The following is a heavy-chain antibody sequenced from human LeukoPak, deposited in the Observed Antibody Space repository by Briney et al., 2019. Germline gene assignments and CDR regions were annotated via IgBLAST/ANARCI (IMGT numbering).Heavy chain of an antibody. V-gene: IGHV1-8*02. D-gene: IGHD6-13*01. CDR2: INPNSGGT. J-gene: IGHJ6*03. Sequence: ASVKVSCKASGYTFTSYGISWVRQAPGQGLEWMGWINPNSGGTNYAQKFQGRVTMTRNTSISTAYMELSSLRSEDTAVYYCARGWYSSSWIYYYYYMDVWGKGTTVTVSS. CDR3: ARGWYSSSWIYYYYYMDV. CDR1: GYTFTSYG.